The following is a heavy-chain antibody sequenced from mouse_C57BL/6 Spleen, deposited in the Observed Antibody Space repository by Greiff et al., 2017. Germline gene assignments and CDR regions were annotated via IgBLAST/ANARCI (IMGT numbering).Heavy chain of an antibody. Sequence: EVMLVESGGGLVQPGGSLKLSCAASGFTFSDYYMYWVRQTPEKRLEWVAYISNGGGSTYYPDTVKGRFTISRDNAKNTLYLQMSRLKSEDTAMYYCARHGGNYDEGYWYFDVGGTGTTVTVSS. CDR2: ISNGGGST. CDR3: ARHGGNYDEGYWYFDV. CDR1: GFTFSDYY. J-gene: IGHJ1*03. D-gene: IGHD2-4*01. V-gene: IGHV5-12*01.